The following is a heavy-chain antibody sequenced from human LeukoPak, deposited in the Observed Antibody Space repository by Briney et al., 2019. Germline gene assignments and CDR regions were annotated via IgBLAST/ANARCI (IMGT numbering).Heavy chain of an antibody. D-gene: IGHD3-22*01. V-gene: IGHV3-23*01. CDR3: AKDRYYDTQNY. J-gene: IGHJ4*02. CDR2: ISGSGGST. Sequence: GGSLRLSCAASGFTFSSYGMIWVRQAPGNGLEWVSAISGSGGSTYYADSVKGRFTISRDNSMNTLYLQMNSLRAEDTAVYYCAKDRYYDTQNYWGQGTLVTVSS. CDR1: GFTFSSYG.